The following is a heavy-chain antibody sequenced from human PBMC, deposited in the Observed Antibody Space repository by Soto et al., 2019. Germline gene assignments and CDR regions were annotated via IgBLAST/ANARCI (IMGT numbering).Heavy chain of an antibody. Sequence: QVQLVESGGGVVQPGRSLRVSCAASGFIINNYAMHWVRQTPGKGLEWMAVISYDGSNKHYADSVKGRFTISRDNSKNTLYLQMNHLRPDDSAVYYCATRQDFGGPHYYYGMDVWGQGTTVTVSS. V-gene: IGHV3-30*04. D-gene: IGHD3-3*01. CDR1: GFIINNYA. CDR3: ATRQDFGGPHYYYGMDV. J-gene: IGHJ6*02. CDR2: ISYDGSNK.